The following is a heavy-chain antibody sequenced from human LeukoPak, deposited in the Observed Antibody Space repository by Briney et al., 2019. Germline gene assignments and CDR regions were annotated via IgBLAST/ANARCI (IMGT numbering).Heavy chain of an antibody. V-gene: IGHV4-39*07. CDR3: ARTRDYSNYGFDY. CDR1: GGSIISSSYY. J-gene: IGHJ4*02. D-gene: IGHD4-11*01. Sequence: PSATLSLTCTVSGGSIISSSYYWGWIRQPPGKGLEWIGSIYYSGSTYYNPSLKSRVTISVDTSKNQFSLKLSSVTAADTAVYYCARTRDYSNYGFDYWGQGTLVTVSS. CDR2: IYYSGST.